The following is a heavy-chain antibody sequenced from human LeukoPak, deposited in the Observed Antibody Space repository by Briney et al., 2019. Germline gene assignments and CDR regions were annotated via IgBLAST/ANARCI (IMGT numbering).Heavy chain of an antibody. CDR1: GFTFDDYA. CDR3: AEDSSGWPSAFDY. CDR2: ISWNSGSI. J-gene: IGHJ4*02. Sequence: PGGSLRLSCAASGFTFDDYAMHWVRQAPGKGLEWVSGISWNSGSIGYADSVKGRFTISRDNAKNSLYLQMNSLRAEDTALYYCAEDSSGWPSAFDYWGQGTLVTVSS. D-gene: IGHD6-19*01. V-gene: IGHV3-9*01.